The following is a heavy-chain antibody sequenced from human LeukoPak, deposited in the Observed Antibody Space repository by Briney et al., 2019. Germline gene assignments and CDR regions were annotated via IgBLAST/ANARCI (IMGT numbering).Heavy chain of an antibody. J-gene: IGHJ4*02. D-gene: IGHD6-19*01. Sequence: ASETLSLTCTVTGGSISSYCWSWIRQPPGKGLEWIGYIYNTGITNYNPSLKSRVTISVDTSKNQFSLNLSSVTAADTAVYYCARRPFGGWSPLDYWGQGTLVSVSS. V-gene: IGHV4-59*08. CDR3: ARRPFGGWSPLDY. CDR1: GGSISSYC. CDR2: IYNTGIT.